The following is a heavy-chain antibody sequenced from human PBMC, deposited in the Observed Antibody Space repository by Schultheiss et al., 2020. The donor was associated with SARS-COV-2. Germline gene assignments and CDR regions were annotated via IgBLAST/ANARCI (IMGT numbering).Heavy chain of an antibody. CDR3: ATLAATHYYYGMDV. V-gene: IGHV4-39*01. CDR2: IYYSGSA. CDR1: GGSISSSSYY. D-gene: IGHD6-6*01. Sequence: SETLSLTCTVSGGSISSSSYYWGWIRQPPGKGLEWIGSIYYSGSAYYNPSLKSRVTISVDTSKNQFSLKLSSVTAADTAVYYCATLAATHYYYGMDVWGQGTTVTVSS. J-gene: IGHJ6*02.